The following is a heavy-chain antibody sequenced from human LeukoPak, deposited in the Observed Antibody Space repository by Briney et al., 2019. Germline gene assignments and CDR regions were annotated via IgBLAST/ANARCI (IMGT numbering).Heavy chain of an antibody. CDR3: ARVATDYDILAGYYDY. Sequence: SVKVSCKASGYTITNYFIHWVRQAPGQGLEWMGRIIPILGIANYAQKFQGRVTITADKSTSTAYMELSSLRSEDTAVYYCARVATDYDILAGYYDYWGQGTLVTVSS. J-gene: IGHJ4*02. CDR2: IIPILGIA. CDR1: GYTITNYF. D-gene: IGHD3-9*01. V-gene: IGHV1-69*04.